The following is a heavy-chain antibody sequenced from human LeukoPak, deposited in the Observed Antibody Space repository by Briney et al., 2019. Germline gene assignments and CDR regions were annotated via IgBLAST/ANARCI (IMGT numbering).Heavy chain of an antibody. J-gene: IGHJ5*02. D-gene: IGHD6-19*01. V-gene: IGHV3-64D*09. CDR2: ISSNGGST. CDR1: GFTFSSYG. Sequence: PGGSLRLSCSASGFTFSSYGMHWVRQAPGKGLDYVSGISSNGGSTYYADSVEGRFTISRDNSKNTLHLQMSSLRPEDTAVYYCVKGYSNGYGAWGQGTLVTVSS. CDR3: VKGYSNGYGA.